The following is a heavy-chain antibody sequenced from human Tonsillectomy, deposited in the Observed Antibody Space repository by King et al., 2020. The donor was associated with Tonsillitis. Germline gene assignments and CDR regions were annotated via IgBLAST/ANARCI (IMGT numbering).Heavy chain of an antibody. Sequence: QLVQSGAEVKKPGESLKISCKGSGYSFTSYWSGWGRQMPGKGLDWMGIIYPGDSHTRYRPSFQGQVTISAHQSNSTAYRQWSSLKASDTAMYYCARGIPVDYWGQGTLVTVSS. CDR3: ARGIPVDY. J-gene: IGHJ4*02. V-gene: IGHV5-51*03. CDR2: IYPGDSHT. CDR1: GYSFTSYW. D-gene: IGHD3-10*01.